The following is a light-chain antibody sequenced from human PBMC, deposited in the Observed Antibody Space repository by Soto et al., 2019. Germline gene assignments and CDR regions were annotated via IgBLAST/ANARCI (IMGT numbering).Light chain of an antibody. J-gene: IGKJ4*01. CDR2: GAY. Sequence: ENVLTQSPGTLSLSPGARPTLSCRASQTVSGSYVAWYQQKPGQTPRLLIYGAYSRATGITDRFSGSGSGTDFTLTISRLEPEDFAVYHCQQYGDSPLTVGGGTKVEIK. V-gene: IGKV3-20*01. CDR3: QQYGDSPLT. CDR1: QTVSGSY.